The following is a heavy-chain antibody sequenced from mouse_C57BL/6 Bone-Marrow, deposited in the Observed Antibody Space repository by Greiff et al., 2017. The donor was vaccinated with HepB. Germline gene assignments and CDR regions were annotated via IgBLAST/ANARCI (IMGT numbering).Heavy chain of an antibody. Sequence: DVKLQESGGGLVQPGGSLKLSCAASGIDFSRYWMSWVRRAPGKGLEWIGEINPDSSTINYAPSLKDKFIISRDNAKNTLYLQMSKVRSEDTALYYCARPGDGRGYAMDYWGQGTSVTVSS. CDR1: GIDFSRYW. D-gene: IGHD2-3*01. V-gene: IGHV4-1*01. CDR3: ARPGDGRGYAMDY. CDR2: INPDSSTI. J-gene: IGHJ4*01.